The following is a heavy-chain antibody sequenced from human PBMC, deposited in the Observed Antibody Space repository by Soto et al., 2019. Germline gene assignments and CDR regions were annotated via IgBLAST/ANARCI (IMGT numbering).Heavy chain of an antibody. CDR3: ARDSVTRKAMVTWAFDI. CDR2: ISAYNGDT. Sequence: GQLVQSGAEVKRPGASVKVSCRASGYTFTSYGISWVRQAPGQGLEWMGWISAYNGDTKLSQKFEGRVSMITDTSTNTGYMELRSLRSDDPADYYYARDSVTRKAMVTWAFDIWGQGTMVTVSS. D-gene: IGHD5-18*01. J-gene: IGHJ3*02. CDR1: GYTFTSYG. V-gene: IGHV1-18*01.